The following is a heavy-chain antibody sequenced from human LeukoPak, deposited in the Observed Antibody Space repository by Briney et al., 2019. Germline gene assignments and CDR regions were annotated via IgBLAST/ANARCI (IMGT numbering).Heavy chain of an antibody. J-gene: IGHJ4*02. CDR2: ISPNSTYT. CDR3: AAGTAADY. D-gene: IGHD6-13*01. CDR1: GITLSDYY. V-gene: IGHV3-11*03. Sequence: GGSLRLSCAVSGITLSDYYTDWIRQAPGKGLEWISYISPNSTYTDSADSVKGRFTISRDNAKNSLFLQIDSLRVEDTAVYYCAAGTAADYWGQGTLVAVSS.